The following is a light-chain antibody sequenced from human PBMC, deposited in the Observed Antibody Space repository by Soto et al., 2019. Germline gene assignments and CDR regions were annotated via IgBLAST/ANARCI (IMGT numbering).Light chain of an antibody. J-gene: IGKJ5*01. V-gene: IGKV3-15*01. CDR2: GAS. Sequence: EMVWAQARGTLSLCAGERATLSCGASQSVSSNLAWYQQKPGQAPRLLIYGASTRATGIPARFSGSGSGTEFTLTISSLQSDDFAVSYCQQYNNWPPMTFGPGTRVEIK. CDR1: QSVSSN. CDR3: QQYNNWPPMT.